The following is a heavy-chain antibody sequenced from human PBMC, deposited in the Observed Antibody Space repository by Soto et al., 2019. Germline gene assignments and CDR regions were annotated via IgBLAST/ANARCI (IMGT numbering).Heavy chain of an antibody. D-gene: IGHD3-22*01. J-gene: IGHJ3*02. V-gene: IGHV3-9*01. CDR3: AKDTGGDYYDSSGYFFPAFDI. CDR1: GFTFDDYA. CDR2: ISWNSGSI. Sequence: SLRLSCAASGFTFDDYAMHWVRQAPGKGLEWVSGISWNSGSIGYADSVKGRFTISRDNAKNSLYLQMNSLRAEDTALYYCAKDTGGDYYDSSGYFFPAFDIWGQGTMVTVSS.